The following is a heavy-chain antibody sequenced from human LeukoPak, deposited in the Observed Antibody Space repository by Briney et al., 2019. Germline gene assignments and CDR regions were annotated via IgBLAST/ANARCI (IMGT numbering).Heavy chain of an antibody. CDR3: ARGAAARRSAY. V-gene: IGHV4-59*01. J-gene: IGHJ4*02. CDR1: GGSISSYY. CDR2: IYYSGST. D-gene: IGHD6-6*01. Sequence: PSETLSLTCTVSGGSISSYYWSWIRQPPGKGLERIGYIYYSGSTNYNPSLKSRVTISVDTSKNQFSLKLSSVTAADTAVYYCARGAAARRSAYWGQGTLVTVSS.